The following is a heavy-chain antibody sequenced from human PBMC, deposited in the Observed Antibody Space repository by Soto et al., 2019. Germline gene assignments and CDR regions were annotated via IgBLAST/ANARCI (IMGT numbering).Heavy chain of an antibody. V-gene: IGHV4-39*01. CDR2: IYYSGST. CDR1: GGSISSSSYY. CDR3: ASKHAVVMDYYGMDV. D-gene: IGHD3-22*01. J-gene: IGHJ6*02. Sequence: SETLSLTCTVSGGSISSSSYYWGWIRQPPGKGLEWIGSIYYSGSTYYNPSLKSRVTISVDTSKNQFSLKLSSVTAADTAVYYCASKHAVVMDYYGMDVWGQGTTVTVS.